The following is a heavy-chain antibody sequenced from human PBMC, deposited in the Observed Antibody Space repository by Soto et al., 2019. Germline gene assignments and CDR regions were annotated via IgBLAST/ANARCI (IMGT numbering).Heavy chain of an antibody. D-gene: IGHD6-19*01. CDR2: ISFSGDTT. CDR1: GFTSSSYA. Sequence: EVQVLESGGGLVQPGGSLSLACAASGFTSSSYAMNWVRQAPGKGLEWVSTISFSGDTTWYEDSVRGRFTVSRDISKNNLSLQMNRLRVEDTAIYYCARVGGSGWGAFDIWGQGTMVTVSS. CDR3: ARVGGSGWGAFDI. J-gene: IGHJ3*02. V-gene: IGHV3-23*01.